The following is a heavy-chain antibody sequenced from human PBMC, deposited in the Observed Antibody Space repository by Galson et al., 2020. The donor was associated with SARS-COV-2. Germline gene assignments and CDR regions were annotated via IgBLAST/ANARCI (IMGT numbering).Heavy chain of an antibody. J-gene: IGHJ6*03. V-gene: IGHV1-24*01. CDR3: ATSDSYGPQYYYYYMDV. D-gene: IGHD5-18*01. CDR1: GYTLTELS. CDR2: FDPEDGET. Sequence: ASVTVSCKVSGYTLTELSMHWVRQAPGKGLAWMGGFDPEDGETIYAQKFQGRVTMTEDTSTDTAYMELSSLRSEDTAVYYFATSDSYGPQYYYYYMDVWGKGTTVTVSS.